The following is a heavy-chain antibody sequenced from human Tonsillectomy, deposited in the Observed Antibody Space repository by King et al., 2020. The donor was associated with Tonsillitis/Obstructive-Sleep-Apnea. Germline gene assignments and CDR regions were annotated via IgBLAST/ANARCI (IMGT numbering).Heavy chain of an antibody. D-gene: IGHD2-2*03. CDR1: GFTFSSHS. CDR3: ARDYGFRFDP. CDR2: ISSSSSTI. V-gene: IGHV3-48*02. Sequence: VQLVESGGGLIQPGGSLRLSCAASGFTFSSHSMNWVRQAPGKGLEWVSYISSSSSTIYSAYSVKGRFTISRDNAKSSLYLQMNNLRDEDMGVYYCARDYGFRFDPWGQGTLVTVSS. J-gene: IGHJ5*02.